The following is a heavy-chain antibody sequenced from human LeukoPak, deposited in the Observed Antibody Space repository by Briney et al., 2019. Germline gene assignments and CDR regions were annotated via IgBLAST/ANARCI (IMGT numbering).Heavy chain of an antibody. CDR1: GFTFSSYG. CDR2: IWYDGSNK. Sequence: GGSLRLTCAASGFTFSSYGMHWVRQAPGKGLEWVAVIWYDGSNKYYADSVKGRFTISRDNSKNTLHLQMNSLRAEDTAVYYCARDRANSGSYSDYWGQGTLVTVSS. D-gene: IGHD1-26*01. V-gene: IGHV3-33*01. J-gene: IGHJ4*02. CDR3: ARDRANSGSYSDY.